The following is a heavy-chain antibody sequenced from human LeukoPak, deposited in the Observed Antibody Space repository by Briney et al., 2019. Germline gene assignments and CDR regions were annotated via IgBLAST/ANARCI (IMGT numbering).Heavy chain of an antibody. CDR3: ARDQNEQLEFNWFDP. D-gene: IGHD6-13*01. V-gene: IGHV3-53*01. CDR1: GFTVSSNY. J-gene: IGHJ5*02. CDR2: IYSGGST. Sequence: GGSLRLSCAASGFTVSSNYMSWVRQAPGKGLEWGSVIYSGGSTYYADSVKGRFTISRDNAKNSLYLQMNSLRAEDTAVYYCARDQNEQLEFNWFDPWGQGTLVTVSS.